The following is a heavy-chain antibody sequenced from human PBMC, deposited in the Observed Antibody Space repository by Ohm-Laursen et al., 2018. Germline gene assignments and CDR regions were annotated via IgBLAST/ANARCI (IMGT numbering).Heavy chain of an antibody. J-gene: IGHJ4*02. Sequence: PRLSCAAPGLTFSDHGMNWVRQAPGKGLEWLSYINAYKNDLFYADSVKGRFTISRDNAENLLYLQMDRLRDDDTAVYYCARDRDWAIDYWGQGTLVTVSS. CDR1: GLTFSDHG. V-gene: IGHV3-48*02. CDR3: ARDRDWAIDY. D-gene: IGHD3/OR15-3a*01. CDR2: INAYKNDL.